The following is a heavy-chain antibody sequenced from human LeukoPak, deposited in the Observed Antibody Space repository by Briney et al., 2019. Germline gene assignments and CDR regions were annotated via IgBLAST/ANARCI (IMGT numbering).Heavy chain of an antibody. CDR2: MNPNSGNT. Sequence: GASVKVSCEAAGYTFTTYDINWVRQAAGQRLEWMGWMNPNSGNTGNAQKFQGRVTMTRNTSISTTYMELTSLTSEDTAVYFCARIAAPGNRRLNFWGQGTLVTVSS. D-gene: IGHD6-13*01. CDR1: GYTFTTYD. V-gene: IGHV1-8*01. J-gene: IGHJ4*02. CDR3: ARIAAPGNRRLNF.